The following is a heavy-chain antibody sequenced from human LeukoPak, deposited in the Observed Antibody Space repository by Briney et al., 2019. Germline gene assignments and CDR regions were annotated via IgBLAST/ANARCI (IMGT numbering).Heavy chain of an antibody. J-gene: IGHJ4*02. CDR2: INHSGST. CDR1: GGSFIGYY. CDR3: ARSIVATTFDY. Sequence: SETLSLTCAVYGGSFIGYYWSWIRQPPGKGLEWIGEINHSGSTNYNPSLKSRVTISVDTSKNQFSLKLSSVTAADTAVYYCARSIVATTFDYWGQGTLVTVSS. D-gene: IGHD5-12*01. V-gene: IGHV4-34*01.